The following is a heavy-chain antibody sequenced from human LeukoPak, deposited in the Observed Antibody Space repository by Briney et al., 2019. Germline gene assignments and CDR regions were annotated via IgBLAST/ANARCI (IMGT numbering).Heavy chain of an antibody. CDR2: IYPDGST. CDR1: GLTVTDNY. J-gene: IGHJ4*02. CDR3: ARTNPVYGDYDY. D-gene: IGHD4-17*01. Sequence: TGGSLRLSCAVSGLTVTDNYMSWVRQAREKGLEWVSVIYPDGSTYHADSVEGRFTISRDNSKNTLFLQMNTLRADDTAVYHCARTNPVYGDYDYWGQGTLVTVSS. V-gene: IGHV3-53*01.